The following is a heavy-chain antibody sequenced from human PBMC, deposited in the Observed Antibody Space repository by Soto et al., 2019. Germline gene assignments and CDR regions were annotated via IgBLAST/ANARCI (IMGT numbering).Heavy chain of an antibody. CDR3: ARDAGTDWFEP. V-gene: IGHV1-18*01. CDR2: IITYNGNT. Sequence: ASVKVACTAAGYTFTSDATSWGGQAPGQRRELMGRIITYNGNTNYAQKLQGRVTLTTDTSTSKAYMELRSMRSDDTAVYYCARDAGTDWFEPWGKGTLVPVSS. J-gene: IGHJ5*02. D-gene: IGHD6-13*01. CDR1: GYTFTSDA.